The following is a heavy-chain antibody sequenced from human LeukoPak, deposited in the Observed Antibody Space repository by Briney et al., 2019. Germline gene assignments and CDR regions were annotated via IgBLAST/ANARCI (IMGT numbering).Heavy chain of an antibody. Sequence: SVKVSCKASGGTFSSYAISWVRQAPGQGREWMGGIIPIFGTANYAQKFQGRVTITADESTSTAYMEQSSLRSEDTAVYYCARDCSSTSCFNWFDPWGQGTLVTVSS. V-gene: IGHV1-69*13. D-gene: IGHD2-2*01. CDR1: GGTFSSYA. J-gene: IGHJ5*02. CDR3: ARDCSSTSCFNWFDP. CDR2: IIPIFGTA.